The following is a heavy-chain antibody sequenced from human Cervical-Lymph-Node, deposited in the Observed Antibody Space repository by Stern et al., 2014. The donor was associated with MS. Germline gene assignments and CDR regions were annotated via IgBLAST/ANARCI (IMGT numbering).Heavy chain of an antibody. CDR1: GGSISSYY. CDR2: INTLGTT. CDR3: ARGVLGFGEFPYGMDV. Sequence: QVQLQESGPGKVKPSETLSLTCRVPGGSISSYYCSWVRQPAGKGLEWIGRINTLGTTNVNPSLRNRLTMSVDTSKPQSSLKLKSGTAADTAVYYCARGVLGFGEFPYGMDVWGQGTTVTVSS. V-gene: IGHV4-4*07. D-gene: IGHD3-10*01. J-gene: IGHJ6*02.